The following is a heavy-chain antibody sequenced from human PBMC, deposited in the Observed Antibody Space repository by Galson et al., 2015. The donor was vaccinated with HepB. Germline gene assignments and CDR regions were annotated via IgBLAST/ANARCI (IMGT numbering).Heavy chain of an antibody. CDR3: ARRISLVRGIITKPDYYYGMDV. J-gene: IGHJ6*02. Sequence: SLRLSCAASGFTFSSYWMNWVRQAPGKGLELVAHINQDGSSKYYVDSVKGRFTISRDNAKDSVYLQLDSLRAEDTAVYYCARRISLVRGIITKPDYYYGMDVWGQGTTVTVAS. V-gene: IGHV3-7*03. CDR1: GFTFSSYW. D-gene: IGHD3-10*01. CDR2: INQDGSSK.